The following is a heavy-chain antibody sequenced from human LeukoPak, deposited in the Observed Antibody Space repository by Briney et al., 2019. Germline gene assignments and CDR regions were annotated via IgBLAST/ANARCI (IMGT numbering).Heavy chain of an antibody. CDR3: ARDRGGYSSSVYFDY. CDR1: GGSISSYY. V-gene: IGHV4-59*01. J-gene: IGHJ4*02. D-gene: IGHD6-13*01. Sequence: SETLSLTCTVSGGSISSYYWSWIRQPPRKGLEWIGYIYYSGSTNYNPSLKSRVTISVDTSKNQFSLKLTSVTAADTAVYYCARDRGGYSSSVYFDYWGRGTLVTVSS. CDR2: IYYSGST.